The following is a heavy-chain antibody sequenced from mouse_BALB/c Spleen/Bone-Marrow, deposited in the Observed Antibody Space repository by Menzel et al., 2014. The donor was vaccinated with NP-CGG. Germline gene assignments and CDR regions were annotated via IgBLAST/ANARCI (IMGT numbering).Heavy chain of an antibody. Sequence: EVKLVESGGGLVQPGGSLRLSCATSGFTFTDYYMSWVRQPPGKALEWLGFIRNKANGYTTEYSASVKGRFTISRDNSQSILLLQMNALRTEDSAIYYCARVYFDDYEAWFAYWGQGTLVTVSA. D-gene: IGHD2-13*01. J-gene: IGHJ3*01. CDR3: ARVYFDDYEAWFAY. V-gene: IGHV7-3*02. CDR2: IRNKANGYTT. CDR1: GFTFTDYY.